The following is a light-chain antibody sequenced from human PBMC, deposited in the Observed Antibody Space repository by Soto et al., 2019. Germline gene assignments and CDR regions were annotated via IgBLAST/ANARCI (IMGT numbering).Light chain of an antibody. J-gene: IGLJ1*01. CDR1: SSNIGAGYD. Sequence: QSRLTRPPSGSGAPGQRVTISCTWSSSNIGAGYDVHWYQQLPGTAPKLLIYGNSNRPSGVPDRFSGSKSGTSASLAITGIQAEDEADYYCQYYDSSLSGYVFGTGTKVTVL. CDR2: GNS. CDR3: QYYDSSLSGYV. V-gene: IGLV1-40*01.